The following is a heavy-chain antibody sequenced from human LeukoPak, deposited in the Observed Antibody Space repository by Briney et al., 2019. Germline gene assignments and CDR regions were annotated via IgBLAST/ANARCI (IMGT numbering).Heavy chain of an antibody. D-gene: IGHD1-26*01. J-gene: IGHJ1*01. Sequence: GGSLRLSCAASGFTFSSYWMSWVRQAPGKGLEWVANIKQDGSEKYYVDSVKGRFTISRDNAKNSLYLQMNSLRAEDTAVYYCARGDLVGVTGRAYQHWGQGTLATVSS. CDR1: GFTFSSYW. V-gene: IGHV3-7*01. CDR2: IKQDGSEK. CDR3: ARGDLVGVTGRAYQH.